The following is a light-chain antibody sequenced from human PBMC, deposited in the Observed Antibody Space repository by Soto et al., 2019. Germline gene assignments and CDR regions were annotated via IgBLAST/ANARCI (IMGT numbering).Light chain of an antibody. CDR3: HQYKSWPPFT. J-gene: IGKJ5*01. CDR1: QSVSNN. V-gene: IGKV3-15*01. Sequence: EIVLTQSPGTLSLSPGERATLSCRASQSVSNNYLAWYQQKPFQAPRLLIYGASTRATGVPARFSGSGSGTEFTLTISSLQSEDLAIYYCHQYKSWPPFTFGQGTRLEIK. CDR2: GAS.